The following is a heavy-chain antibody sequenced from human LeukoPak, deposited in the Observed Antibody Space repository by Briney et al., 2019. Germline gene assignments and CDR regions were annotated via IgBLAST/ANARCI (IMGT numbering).Heavy chain of an antibody. D-gene: IGHD3-22*01. J-gene: IGHJ3*01. V-gene: IGHV3-48*03. CDR3: AREFNSGFFY. CDR2: ISSSGSTI. Sequence: GGSLRLSCAASGFTFSSYEMNWVRQAPGKGLEWVSYISSSGSTIYYADSVKGRFTISRDNAKNSLYLQMNSLRAEDTAVYYCAREFNSGFFYWGQGTMVTVSS. CDR1: GFTFSSYE.